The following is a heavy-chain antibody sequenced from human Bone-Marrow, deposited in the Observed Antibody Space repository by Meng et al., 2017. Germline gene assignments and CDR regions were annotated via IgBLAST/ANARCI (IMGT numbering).Heavy chain of an antibody. CDR2: ISSSGSTI. CDR3: ARSPPRRITMFRGVIITERYGMDV. J-gene: IGHJ6*02. CDR1: GFTFSSYE. D-gene: IGHD3-10*01. Sequence: GESLKISCAASGFTFSSYEMNWVRQAPGKGLEWVSYISSSGSTIYYADSVKGRFTISRDNAKNSLYLQMNSLIAEDTAVYYCARSPPRRITMFRGVIITERYGMDVWGQGTTGTVSS. V-gene: IGHV3-48*03.